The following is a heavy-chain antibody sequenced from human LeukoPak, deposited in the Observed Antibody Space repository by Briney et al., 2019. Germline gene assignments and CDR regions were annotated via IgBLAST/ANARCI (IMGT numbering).Heavy chain of an antibody. CDR2: INPNSGGT. CDR3: APALAGDYFDY. Sequence: ASVKVSCKASGYTFTAYYMHWVRQAPGQGLEWMGWINPNSGGTNYAQKFQGRVTITRDKSISTAYLELRSLKSDDTAVYYCAPALAGDYFDYWGQGTLVTVSS. D-gene: IGHD6-19*01. CDR1: GYTFTAYY. J-gene: IGHJ4*02. V-gene: IGHV1-2*02.